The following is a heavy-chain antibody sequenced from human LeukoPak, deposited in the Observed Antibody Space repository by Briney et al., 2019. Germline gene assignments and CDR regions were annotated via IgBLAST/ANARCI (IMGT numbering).Heavy chain of an antibody. V-gene: IGHV4-61*02. Sequence: SQTLSLTCTVSGGSISSGSYYWSWIRQPAGKGLEWIGRIYTSGSTNYNPSLKSRVTMSVDTSKNQFSLKLSSVTAADTAVYYCARLVAGRDYYFDYWGQGTLVTVSS. CDR2: IYTSGST. CDR3: ARLVAGRDYYFDY. D-gene: IGHD6-19*01. CDR1: GGSISSGSYY. J-gene: IGHJ4*02.